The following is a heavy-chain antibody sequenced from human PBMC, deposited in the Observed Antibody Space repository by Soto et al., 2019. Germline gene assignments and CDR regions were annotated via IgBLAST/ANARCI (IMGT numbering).Heavy chain of an antibody. CDR1: GFTFSSYG. CDR2: IWYDGSNK. J-gene: IGHJ4*02. V-gene: IGHV3-33*01. CDR3: ARESSGSSFFDY. D-gene: IGHD1-26*01. Sequence: GGSLRLSCAASGFTFSSYGMHWVRQAPGKGLEWVAVIWYDGSNKYYADSVKGRFTISRDNSKNTLYLQMNSLRAEDTAVYYCARESSGSSFFDYWGQGTLVTVSS.